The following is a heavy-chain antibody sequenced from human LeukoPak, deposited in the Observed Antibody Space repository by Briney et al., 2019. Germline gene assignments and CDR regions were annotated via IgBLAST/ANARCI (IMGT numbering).Heavy chain of an antibody. Sequence: GGSLRLSCEASGFTFSDYSMAWVRQAPGKGLEWVANIKQDGSEKYYVDSVKGRFTISRDNAKNSLYLQMNSLRAEDTAVYYCARSGAEWLRSMSSSSPFDYWGQGTLVTVSS. CDR3: ARSGAEWLRSMSSSSPFDY. CDR1: GFTFSDYS. CDR2: IKQDGSEK. J-gene: IGHJ4*02. V-gene: IGHV3-7*01. D-gene: IGHD5-12*01.